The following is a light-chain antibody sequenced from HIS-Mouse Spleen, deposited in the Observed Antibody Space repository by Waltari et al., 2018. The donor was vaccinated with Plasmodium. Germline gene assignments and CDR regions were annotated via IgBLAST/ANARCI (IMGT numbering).Light chain of an antibody. J-gene: IGLJ3*02. Sequence: QSAMTQPPSVSGSPGQSVTISCTGTSSDVGSYNRVPWSQQPPGTAPKLMLYEVSTRPSGVPDRFSGSKSGNTASLTISGLQAEDEADYYCSSYTSSSTLVFGGGTKLTVL. CDR2: EVS. V-gene: IGLV2-18*02. CDR3: SSYTSSSTLV. CDR1: SSDVGSYNR.